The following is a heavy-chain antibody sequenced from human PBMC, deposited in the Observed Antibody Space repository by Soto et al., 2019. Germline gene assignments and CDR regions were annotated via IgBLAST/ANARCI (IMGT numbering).Heavy chain of an antibody. V-gene: IGHV4-34*01. Sequence: PSETLSLTCAVYGGSFSGYYWSWIRQPPGKGLEWIGEINHSGSTNYNPSLKSRVTISVDTSKNQFSLKLSSVTAANTAVYYCARDLRDFWSGYYWVLDYWGQGTLVTVSS. CDR1: GGSFSGYY. D-gene: IGHD3-3*01. CDR3: ARDLRDFWSGYYWVLDY. CDR2: INHSGST. J-gene: IGHJ4*02.